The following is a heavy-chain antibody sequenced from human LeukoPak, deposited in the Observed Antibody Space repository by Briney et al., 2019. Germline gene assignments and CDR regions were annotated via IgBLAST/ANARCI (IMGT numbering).Heavy chain of an antibody. CDR2: IYTSGST. Sequence: PSETLSLTCTVSGGSISSYYWSWIRQPPGRGLEWIGYIYTSGSTYYNPSLKSRVTISVETSMNQFSLKLSSVTAADTAVYYCASSGTTVSLDVWGKGTTVTVSS. V-gene: IGHV4-4*09. CDR3: ASSGTTVSLDV. J-gene: IGHJ6*04. CDR1: GGSISSYY. D-gene: IGHD4-11*01.